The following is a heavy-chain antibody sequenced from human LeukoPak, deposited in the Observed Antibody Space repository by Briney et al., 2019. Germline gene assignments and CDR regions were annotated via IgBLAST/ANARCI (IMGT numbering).Heavy chain of an antibody. CDR2: INPNSGGT. D-gene: IGHD6-6*01. CDR3: ARDHSSSSTHYYYYYYMDV. Sequence: ASVKVSCKASGYTFTGDYMHWVRQAPGQGLERMGWINPNSGGTNYAQKFQGRVTMTRDTSISTAYMELSRLRSDDTAVYYCARDHSSSSTHYYYYYYMDVWGKGTTVTVSS. J-gene: IGHJ6*03. V-gene: IGHV1-2*02. CDR1: GYTFTGDY.